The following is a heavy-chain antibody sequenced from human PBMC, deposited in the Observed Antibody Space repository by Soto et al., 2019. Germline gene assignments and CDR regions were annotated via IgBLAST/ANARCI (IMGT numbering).Heavy chain of an antibody. CDR2: IIPLFGTP. D-gene: IGHD1-26*01. CDR3: ARGWETWGTTTPFAY. CDR1: GGTFSTYV. J-gene: IGHJ4*02. V-gene: IGHV1-69*06. Sequence: SVKVSCKASGGTFSTYVFNWVRQAPGQGLEWMGGIIPLFGTPNYAQKFQGRVTFTAHKSTSTAYMELRRLRSDDTAVYYCARGWETWGTTTPFAYWGQGTLVTVSS.